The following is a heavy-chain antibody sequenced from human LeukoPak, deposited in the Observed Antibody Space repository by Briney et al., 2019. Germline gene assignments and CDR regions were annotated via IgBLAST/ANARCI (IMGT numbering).Heavy chain of an antibody. D-gene: IGHD6-13*01. CDR1: GFTFSSYW. CDR3: ARGGSKSAQQLVDY. J-gene: IGHJ4*02. Sequence: PGGSLRLSCAASGFTFSSYWMSWVRQAPGKGLERVANIKQDGSEKYYVDSVKGRFTISRDNAKNSLYLQMNSLRAEDTAVYYCARGGSKSAQQLVDYWGQGTLVTVSS. V-gene: IGHV3-7*01. CDR2: IKQDGSEK.